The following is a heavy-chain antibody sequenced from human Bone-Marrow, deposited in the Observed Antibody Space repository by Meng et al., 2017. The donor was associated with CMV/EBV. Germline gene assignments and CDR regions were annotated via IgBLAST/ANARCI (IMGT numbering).Heavy chain of an antibody. CDR1: GYTFTGYY. V-gene: IGHV1-46*01. CDR3: ARFSQGGCSSTSCYTNGMDV. CDR2: INPSGGST. Sequence: ASVKVSCKASGYTFTGYYMHWVRQAPGQGLEWMGIINPSGGSTSYAQKFQGRVTMTRDTSTRTVYMELSSLRSEGTAVYYCARFSQGGCSSTSCYTNGMDVWGQGTTVTVSS. J-gene: IGHJ6*02. D-gene: IGHD2-2*02.